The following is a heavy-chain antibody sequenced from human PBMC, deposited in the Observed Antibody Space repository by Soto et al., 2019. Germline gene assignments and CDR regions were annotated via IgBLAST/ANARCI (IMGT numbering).Heavy chain of an antibody. CDR2: IIPILGIA. CDR3: ARGPYSSSWYYHYYLDG. J-gene: IGHJ6*03. Sequence: SVKVSCKASGGTFSSYTISWVRQAPGQGLEWMGRIIPILGIANYAQKFQGRVTITADKSTSTAYMELSSLRSEDTAVYYCARGPYSSSWYYHYYLDGWGKGTTVTVSS. CDR1: GGTFSSYT. D-gene: IGHD6-13*01. V-gene: IGHV1-69*02.